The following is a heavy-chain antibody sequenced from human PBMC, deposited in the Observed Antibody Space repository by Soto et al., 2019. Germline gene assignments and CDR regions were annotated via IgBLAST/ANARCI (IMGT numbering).Heavy chain of an antibody. Sequence: SVKVSCKASGFTFTSSAVQWVRQARGQRLEWIGWIVVGSGNTNYAQKFQGRVTITRDMSTSTAYMELSSLRSEDTAVYYCAAPRFTFGVVMAQVDVWGQGTTVTVSS. CDR3: AAPRFTFGVVMAQVDV. J-gene: IGHJ6*02. V-gene: IGHV1-58*01. D-gene: IGHD3-3*01. CDR2: IVVGSGNT. CDR1: GFTFTSSA.